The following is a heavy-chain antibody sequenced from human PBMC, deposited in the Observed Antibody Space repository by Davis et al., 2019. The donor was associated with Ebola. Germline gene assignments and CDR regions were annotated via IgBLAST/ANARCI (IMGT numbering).Heavy chain of an antibody. CDR3: AKVHPPTTVTTGWFDP. D-gene: IGHD4-17*01. Sequence: LSLTCAASGFIFSSYAMSWVRQAPGKGLEWVSSISVRSITYHADSVKGRFTISRDNSKNTLYLQMNSLRAGDTAVYYCAKVHPPTTVTTGWFDPWGQGTLVTVSS. V-gene: IGHV3-23*01. J-gene: IGHJ5*02. CDR1: GFIFSSYA. CDR2: ISVRSIT.